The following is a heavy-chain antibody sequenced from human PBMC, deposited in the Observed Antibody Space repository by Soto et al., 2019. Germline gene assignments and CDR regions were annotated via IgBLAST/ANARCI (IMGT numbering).Heavy chain of an antibody. D-gene: IGHD3-10*01. CDR2: ISGSGGST. V-gene: IGHV3-23*01. CDR1: GFTFSSNY. J-gene: IGHJ6*02. CDR3: AKDLAPYYYGSGSYYNAGTRYYGMAV. Sequence: PGGSLKISCAASGFTFSSNYMSWVRQAQGKGWGGASAISGSGGSTYYADSVKGRFTISRDNSKNTLYLQMNSLRAEDTAVYYCAKDLAPYYYGSGSYYNAGTRYYGMAVWGQGTTVTVSS.